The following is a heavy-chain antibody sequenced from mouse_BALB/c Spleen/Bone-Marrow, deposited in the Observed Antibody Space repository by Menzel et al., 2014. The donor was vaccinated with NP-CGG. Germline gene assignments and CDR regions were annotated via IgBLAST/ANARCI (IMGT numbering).Heavy chain of an antibody. V-gene: IGHV5-12*02. CDR2: ISNGGGST. D-gene: IGHD2-1*01. J-gene: IGHJ4*01. CDR1: GFTFSDYY. CDR3: ARHLYGNYGAMDY. Sequence: EVKLVESGGGLVQPGGSLKLSCATSGFTFSDYYMYWVRQTPEKRLEWVAYISNGGGSTYYPDTVKGRFTISRDNAKNTLYLQMSRLKSEDTAMYYCARHLYGNYGAMDYWGQGTSVTDSS.